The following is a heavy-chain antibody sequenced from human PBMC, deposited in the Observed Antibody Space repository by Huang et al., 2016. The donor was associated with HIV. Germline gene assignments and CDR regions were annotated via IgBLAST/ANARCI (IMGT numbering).Heavy chain of an antibody. CDR1: GGSFTGNY. CDR3: ARQWTILEWLLGLDV. V-gene: IGHV4-34*02. D-gene: IGHD3-3*01. J-gene: IGHJ6*02. CDR2: VNDSGAT. Sequence: QMQLQQRGAGLLKPSATLSLTCGVSGGSFTGNYLTWIRQAPGKGLVWIGEVNDSGATNYNPSLNGRVPISLDKSNRELSLNLRSVTAADTAVYYCARQWTILEWLLGLDVWGQGTTVSVSS.